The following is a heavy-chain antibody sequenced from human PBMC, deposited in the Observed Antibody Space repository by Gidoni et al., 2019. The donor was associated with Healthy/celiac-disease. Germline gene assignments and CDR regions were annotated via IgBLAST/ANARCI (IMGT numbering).Heavy chain of an antibody. CDR1: GFTFSSYA. CDR2: ISGRGGST. V-gene: IGHV3-23*01. D-gene: IGHD2-15*01. CDR3: AKDRRNIVVVVAAYYYYYGMDV. Sequence: EVQLLESGGGWVQPGGSLRLSCAASGFTFSSYAMSWVRQAPGKGLEWVSAISGRGGSTYYADSVKGRFTISRDNSKNTLYLQMNSLRAEDTAVYYCAKDRRNIVVVVAAYYYYYGMDVWGQGTTVTVSS. J-gene: IGHJ6*02.